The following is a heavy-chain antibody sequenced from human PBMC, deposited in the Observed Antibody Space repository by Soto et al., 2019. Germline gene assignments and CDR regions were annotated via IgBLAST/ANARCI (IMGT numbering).Heavy chain of an antibody. J-gene: IGHJ4*02. D-gene: IGHD6-6*01. CDR1: GFTFGDYA. CDR2: IRSKAYGGTT. Sequence: GGSLRLSFTASGFTFGDYAMSWFRQAPGKGLEWVGFIRSKAYGGTTEYAASVKGRFTISRDDSKSIAYLQMNSLKTEDTAVYYCTRYETISSSSPFDYWGQGTLVTVSS. CDR3: TRYETISSSSPFDY. V-gene: IGHV3-49*03.